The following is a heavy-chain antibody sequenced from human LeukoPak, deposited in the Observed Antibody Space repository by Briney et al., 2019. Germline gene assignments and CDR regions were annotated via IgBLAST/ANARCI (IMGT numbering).Heavy chain of an antibody. CDR3: GRFTRSGDSVY. J-gene: IGHJ4*02. V-gene: IGHV3-7*04. D-gene: IGHD7-27*01. CDR1: GFTFSSYW. CDR2: IKQDGSEK. Sequence: GGSLRLFCAASGFTFSSYWMSWVRQAPGKGLGWVANIKQDGSEKQYVDSVKGRFAISRDNAENSLYLQMNSLKAEDTAVYYCGRFTRSGDSVYWGQGTLVTVSS.